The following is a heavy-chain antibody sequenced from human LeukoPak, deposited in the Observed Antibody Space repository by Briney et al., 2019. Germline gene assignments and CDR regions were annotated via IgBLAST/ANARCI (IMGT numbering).Heavy chain of an antibody. CDR2: IYYSGST. CDR3: ARHAYDSSGYYLYYFDY. CDR1: GGSISSSSYY. Sequence: PSETLSLTCTVSGGSISSSSYYWAWIPHPPGKGLEWIGSIYYSGSTYYNPSLKSRVTISVDTSKNQFSLKLSSVTAADTAVYYCARHAYDSSGYYLYYFDYWGQGTLVTVSS. J-gene: IGHJ4*02. D-gene: IGHD3-22*01. V-gene: IGHV4-39*01.